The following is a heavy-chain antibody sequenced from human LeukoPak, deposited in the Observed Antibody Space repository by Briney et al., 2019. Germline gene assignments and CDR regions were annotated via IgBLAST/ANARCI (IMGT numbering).Heavy chain of an antibody. CDR2: IKTDGSST. J-gene: IGHJ3*02. V-gene: IGHV3-74*01. D-gene: IGHD5/OR15-5a*01. Sequence: PGGSLRLSCAASGFTFSSYWMHWVRQAPGKGLVWVSRIKTDGSSTDYADSVKGRFTISRDNAKNTMYLHMNSLRAEDTAVYYCARGVSGTGPDIWGLGTMVTVSS. CDR3: ARGVSGTGPDI. CDR1: GFTFSSYW.